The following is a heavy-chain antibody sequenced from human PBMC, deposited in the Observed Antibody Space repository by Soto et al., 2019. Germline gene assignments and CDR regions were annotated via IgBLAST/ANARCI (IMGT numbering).Heavy chain of an antibody. CDR3: ARGYGSGSYWAY. CDR1: GGSFSGYY. V-gene: IGHV4-34*02. J-gene: IGHJ4*02. CDR2: IERGGST. Sequence: QVQLQQWGAGLLKPSETLSLTCAVYGGSFSGYYWSWVRQPPGKGLEWIGEIERGGSTNYNPSLKSRVAISVDTSKNQFSLKVNSVTDADTAVYYCARGYGSGSYWAYWGQGTLVTVSS. D-gene: IGHD3-10*01.